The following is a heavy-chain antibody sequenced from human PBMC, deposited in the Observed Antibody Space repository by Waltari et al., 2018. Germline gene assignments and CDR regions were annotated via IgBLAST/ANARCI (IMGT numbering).Heavy chain of an antibody. J-gene: IGHJ5*01. V-gene: IGHV1-8*02. CDR3: ARPQTISTSWLAS. CDR2: MNANSGHT. D-gene: IGHD2-2*01. Sequence: QVQLVQSGAEVKKPVASVKVSCKASGYIFTSYDINWVRQATGQGLEWMGWMNANSGHTGYAQTFQGRITLTMNTSISTAYMELSSLRSDDTAVYYCARPQTISTSWLASWGQGTLVTVSA. CDR1: GYIFTSYD.